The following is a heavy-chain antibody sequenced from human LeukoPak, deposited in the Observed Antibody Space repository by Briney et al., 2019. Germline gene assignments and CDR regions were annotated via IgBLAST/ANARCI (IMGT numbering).Heavy chain of an antibody. D-gene: IGHD6-13*01. CDR2: ISGGGETT. CDR3: AKQLTAGGYYFDY. CDR1: GGSINNYY. V-gene: IGHV3-23*01. J-gene: IGHJ4*02. Sequence: PSETLSLTCAISGGSINNYYWSWIRQAPGEGLEWVSGISGGGETTYYADSVKGRFTISRDNSKNTLYLQMNSLRAEDTAVYYCAKQLTAGGYYFDYWGQGTLVTVSS.